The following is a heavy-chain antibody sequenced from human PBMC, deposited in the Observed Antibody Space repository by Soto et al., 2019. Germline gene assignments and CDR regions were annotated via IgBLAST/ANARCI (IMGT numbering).Heavy chain of an antibody. J-gene: IGHJ4*02. CDR2: IWYDGSNK. Sequence: QVQLVDSGGGVVQPGRSLRRSCAASGFTFSSYGMHWVRQAPGKGLEWVAVIWYDGSNKYYADSVKGRFTISRDNSKNTLYLQMISLRAEDTAVYYCARDGVAGTFDYWGQGTLVTVSS. D-gene: IGHD6-19*01. CDR1: GFTFSSYG. V-gene: IGHV3-33*01. CDR3: ARDGVAGTFDY.